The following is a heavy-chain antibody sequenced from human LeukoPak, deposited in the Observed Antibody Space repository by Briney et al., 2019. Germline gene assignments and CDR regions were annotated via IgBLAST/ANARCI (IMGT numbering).Heavy chain of an antibody. Sequence: GGSLRLSCSASGFTFSSYAMHWVRQAPGKGLEYVSAISPDGGNTYYADSVKGRFSISRDNSKNTLYLQMSSLRPEDTAVYYCVPKGTEGYWGQGTLVTVTS. J-gene: IGHJ4*02. V-gene: IGHV3-64D*06. CDR1: GFTFSSYA. CDR3: VPKGTEGY. CDR2: ISPDGGNT.